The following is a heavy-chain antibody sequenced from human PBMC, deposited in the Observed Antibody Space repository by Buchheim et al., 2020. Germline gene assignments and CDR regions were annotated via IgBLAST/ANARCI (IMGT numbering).Heavy chain of an antibody. V-gene: IGHV3-7*01. CDR2: IKQDGSEK. D-gene: IGHD5-24*01. CDR3: ARDDRAEQALYLSWLHRVQNYYYGMDV. J-gene: IGHJ6*02. CDR1: GFTFSSYW. Sequence: EVQLVESGGGLVQPGGSLRLSCAASGFTFSSYWMSWVRQAPGKGLEWVANIKQDGSEKYYVDSVKGRFTISRDNAKNSLYLQMNSLRAEDTAVYYCARDDRAEQALYLSWLHRVQNYYYGMDVWGQGTT.